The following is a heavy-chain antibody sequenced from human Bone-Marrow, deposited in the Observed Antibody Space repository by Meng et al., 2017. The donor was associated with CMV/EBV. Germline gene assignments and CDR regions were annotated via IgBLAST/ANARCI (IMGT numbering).Heavy chain of an antibody. CDR2: IKQDGSEK. J-gene: IGHJ4*02. V-gene: IGHV3-7*01. CDR1: GFTFSSYW. Sequence: GESLKISCAASGFTFSSYWMSWVRQAPGKGLEWVANIKQDGSEKYYVDSVKGRFTISRDNAKNSLYLQMNSLRAEDTAVYYCARDVYDFLSGYGVSINYFDYWGQGTLVTVSS. CDR3: ARDVYDFLSGYGVSINYFDY. D-gene: IGHD3-3*01.